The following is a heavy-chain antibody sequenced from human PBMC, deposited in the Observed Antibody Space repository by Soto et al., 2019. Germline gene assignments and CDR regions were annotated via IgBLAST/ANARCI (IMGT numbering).Heavy chain of an antibody. CDR3: ARGIVVVVAATGVLDY. CDR1: GGSISSGGYY. V-gene: IGHV4-31*03. D-gene: IGHD2-15*01. J-gene: IGHJ4*02. CDR2: IYSSGST. Sequence: QVQLQESGPGLVKPSQTLSLTCTVSGGSISSGGYYWSWIRQHPGQGLAWIGYIYSSGSTCYNPSLKSRVTISVDTSQNQFSLKLSSVTAADTAVYYCARGIVVVVAATGVLDYWGQGTLVTVSS.